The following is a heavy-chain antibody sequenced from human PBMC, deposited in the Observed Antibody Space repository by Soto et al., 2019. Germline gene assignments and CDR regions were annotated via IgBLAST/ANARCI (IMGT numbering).Heavy chain of an antibody. J-gene: IGHJ4*02. Sequence: PSETLSLTCTVSGGSVTNSSYYWGWIRQSPGKGLEWIGRVYYRGRSYSKSSVKSRVTISVDTSKNRFSLCLNSVTAADTAVYFCVSQRTTVPTQAYFDYWGPGALVTVSS. CDR1: GGSVTNSSYY. CDR3: VSQRTTVPTQAYFDY. V-gene: IGHV4-39*01. CDR2: VYYRGRS. D-gene: IGHD4-17*01.